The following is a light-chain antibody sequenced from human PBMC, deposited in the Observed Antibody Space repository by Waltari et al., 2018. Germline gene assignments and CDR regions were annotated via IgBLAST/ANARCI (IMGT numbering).Light chain of an antibody. CDR2: QDF. J-gene: IGLJ2*01. Sequence: SYELTQPPSVSVSPGQTATITCSGDNLEDKYVCWYQQRPGQSPLLVIFQDFTRPSGIPERFSGSNSGQTATLTISGTQAIDEADYYCQALDSSRNAVIFGGGTKLTVL. V-gene: IGLV3-1*01. CDR3: QALDSSRNAVI. CDR1: NLEDKY.